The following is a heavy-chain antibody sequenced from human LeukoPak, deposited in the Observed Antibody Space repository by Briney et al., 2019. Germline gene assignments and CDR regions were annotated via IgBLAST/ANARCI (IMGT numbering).Heavy chain of an antibody. CDR3: ARDPMITFGGVIVHYFDY. D-gene: IGHD3-16*02. J-gene: IGHJ4*02. CDR1: GFTFSSYE. V-gene: IGHV3-48*03. CDR2: ISSSGSTI. Sequence: GGSLRLSCAASGFTFSSYEMNWVRQAPGKGLEWVSYISSSGSTIYYADSVKGRFTISRDNAKNSLYLQMNSPRAEDTAVYYCARDPMITFGGVIVHYFDYWGQGTLVTVSS.